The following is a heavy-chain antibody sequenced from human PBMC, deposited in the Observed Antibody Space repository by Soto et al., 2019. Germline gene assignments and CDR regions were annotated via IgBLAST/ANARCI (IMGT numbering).Heavy chain of an antibody. CDR3: AKGKISTTTYTAFDS. CDR1: GFTFSSPP. CDR2: FSGPGGGT. D-gene: IGHD1-26*01. V-gene: IGHV3-23*01. J-gene: IGHJ5*01. Sequence: TGGSLRLSCEASGFTFSSPPPRWVRQAPGKGLEWVSTFSGPGGGTHYADSVKGRFTISRDNFKSSLDLQMSNLRAEDAASYYCAKGKISTTTYTAFDSWGQGXLVTVYS.